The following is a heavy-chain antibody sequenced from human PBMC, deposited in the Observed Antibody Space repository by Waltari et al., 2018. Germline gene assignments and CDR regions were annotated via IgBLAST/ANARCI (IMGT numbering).Heavy chain of an antibody. J-gene: IGHJ4*02. V-gene: IGHV1-8*01. D-gene: IGHD3-10*01. CDR3: ARVATLWVGDPPSLDF. Sequence: QVQLVQSGAEGKKPGASVKVSCRASGYPLPSYDINWVRQAPGQGLEWMGWMKPKSGNTGYAQKFQGRVTMTRDTSIDTAYMELSSLRSEDTAVYYCARVATLWVGDPPSLDFWGQGTLVTVSS. CDR2: MKPKSGNT. CDR1: GYPLPSYD.